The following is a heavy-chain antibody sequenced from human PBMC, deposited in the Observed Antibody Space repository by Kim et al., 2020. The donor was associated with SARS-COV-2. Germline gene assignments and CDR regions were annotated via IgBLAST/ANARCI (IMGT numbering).Heavy chain of an antibody. J-gene: IGHJ4*01. CDR2: ISSSSSYI. CDR1: GFTFSSYS. Sequence: GGSLRLSCAASGFTFSSYSMNWVRQAPGKGLEWVSSISSSSSYIYYADSVKGRFTISRDNAKNSLYLQMNSLRAEDTAVYYCARAITVTTLLYDYWGQEPWSPSPQ. D-gene: IGHD4-17*01. V-gene: IGHV3-21*01. CDR3: ARAITVTTLLYDY.